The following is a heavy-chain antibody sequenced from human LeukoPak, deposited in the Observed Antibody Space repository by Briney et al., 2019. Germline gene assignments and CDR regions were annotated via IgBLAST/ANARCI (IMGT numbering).Heavy chain of an antibody. CDR3: ARSPIAAAGSWFDP. J-gene: IGHJ5*02. V-gene: IGHV4-34*01. D-gene: IGHD6-13*01. CDR2: INHSGST. Sequence: SETLSLTCAVYGGSFSGYYWSWIRQPPGKGLEWIGEINHSGSTNYNPSLKSRVTISVDTSKNQFSLKLSSVTAADTAVYYCARSPIAAAGSWFDPWGQGTLVTVSS. CDR1: GGSFSGYY.